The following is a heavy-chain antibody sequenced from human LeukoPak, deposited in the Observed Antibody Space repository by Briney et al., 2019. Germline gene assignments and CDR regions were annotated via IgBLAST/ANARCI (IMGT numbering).Heavy chain of an antibody. J-gene: IGHJ4*02. D-gene: IGHD4-17*01. CDR2: IYYSGST. Sequence: PSETLSLTCTVSGGSISSSSYHWGWIRQPPGKGLEWIGSIYYSGSTYYDPSLRSRVTISVDTSKNQFSLKLSSVTAADTAVYYCASTHVYGDQKDYWGQGTLVTVSS. CDR3: ASTHVYGDQKDY. V-gene: IGHV4-39*07. CDR1: GGSISSSSYH.